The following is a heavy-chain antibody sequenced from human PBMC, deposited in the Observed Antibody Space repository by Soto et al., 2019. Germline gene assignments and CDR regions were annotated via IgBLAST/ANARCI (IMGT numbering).Heavy chain of an antibody. D-gene: IGHD6-13*01. V-gene: IGHV1-8*01. Sequence: ASVKVSCKASGYTFTSYDINWVRQATGQGLEWMGWMNPNSGNTGYAQKLQGRVTMTRNTSISTAYMELRSLRSDDTAVYYCARAVSIAAAVDIDYWGQGTLVTVSS. J-gene: IGHJ4*02. CDR3: ARAVSIAAAVDIDY. CDR2: MNPNSGNT. CDR1: GYTFTSYD.